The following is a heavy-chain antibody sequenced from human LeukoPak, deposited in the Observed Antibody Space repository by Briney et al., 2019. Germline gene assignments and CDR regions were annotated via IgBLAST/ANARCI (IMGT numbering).Heavy chain of an antibody. J-gene: IGHJ3*02. V-gene: IGHV3-21*01. CDR3: ARDQGYYTGGSWYSDRGVDAFDI. D-gene: IGHD2-15*01. Sequence: GGSLRLSCAASGFTFSSYSMNWVRQAPGKGLEWVSSISSSSSYIYYADSVKGRFTISRDNAKNSLYLQMNSLRAEDTAVYYCARDQGYYTGGSWYSDRGVDAFDIWGQGTMVTVSS. CDR1: GFTFSSYS. CDR2: ISSSSSYI.